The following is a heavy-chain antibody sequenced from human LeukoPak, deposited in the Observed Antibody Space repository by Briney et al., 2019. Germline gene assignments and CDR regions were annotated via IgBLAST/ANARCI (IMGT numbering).Heavy chain of an antibody. CDR3: ARRAAVGKNWFDP. CDR2: ISYRGTT. CDR1: GDTMSTNNYH. V-gene: IGHV4-39*01. Sequence: PSETLSLTCSVSGDTMSTNNYHWGWIRQPPGKGLEWIGSISYRGTTYYNPSLKSRVTISVDTSENLFSLKVNYVTAADPAVYYCARRAAVGKNWFDPWGQGTLVTVSS. D-gene: IGHD6-13*01. J-gene: IGHJ5*02.